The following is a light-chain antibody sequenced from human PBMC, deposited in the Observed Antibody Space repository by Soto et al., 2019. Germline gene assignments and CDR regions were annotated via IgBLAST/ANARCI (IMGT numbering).Light chain of an antibody. Sequence: QSALTQPASVSGSPGQSITISCTGSSSDVGGYNYVSWYQQHPGKAPKLMIYEVSNRPLGVSNRFSGSKSGNTASLTISGLPAEDEGDYPCSSYTSSSTFGVFGGGTKLTVL. CDR3: SSYTSSSTFGV. CDR1: SSDVGGYNY. V-gene: IGLV2-14*01. J-gene: IGLJ2*01. CDR2: EVS.